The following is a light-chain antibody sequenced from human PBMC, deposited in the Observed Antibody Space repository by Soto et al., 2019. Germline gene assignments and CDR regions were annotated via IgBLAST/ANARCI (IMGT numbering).Light chain of an antibody. V-gene: IGKV3-11*01. CDR1: QSVGSR. J-gene: IGKJ1*01. CDR2: DAY. Sequence: EIVLTQSPVTLSLSPGERATLSCRASQSVGSRLTWYQQKPGQAPRFLIYDAYNRATGIPARFSGDGSGTDFTLTISSLEPEDFAVYYCQHLRTFGQGTKVDIK. CDR3: QHLRT.